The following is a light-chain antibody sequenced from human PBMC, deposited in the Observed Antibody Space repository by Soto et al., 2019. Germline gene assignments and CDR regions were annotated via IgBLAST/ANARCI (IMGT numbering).Light chain of an antibody. V-gene: IGLV2-8*01. Sequence: ALTQPPSASGSLGQSVTISCTGTRSDVGGYKFVSWYQQHPGKAPRLIIYEVSKRPSGVPDRFSGSKSGNTASLTVSGLQAEDEADYHCSSSYAGSNVFVFGSGTKVTVL. CDR2: EVS. CDR1: RSDVGGYKF. CDR3: SSSYAGSNVFV. J-gene: IGLJ1*01.